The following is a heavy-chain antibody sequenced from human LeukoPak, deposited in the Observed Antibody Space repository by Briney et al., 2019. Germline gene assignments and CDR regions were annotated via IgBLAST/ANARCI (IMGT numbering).Heavy chain of an antibody. CDR1: GFTFSNAW. Sequence: GGSLRLSCAASGFTFSNAWMTWVRQAPGKGLEWVGRIKSHTNGGTTDYSAPVKGRFTISRDDSKNTLSLQMNSLKSEDTAVYYCTTSHSGSNGEDYWGQGTLVTVSS. CDR2: IKSHTNGGTT. J-gene: IGHJ4*02. V-gene: IGHV3-15*01. D-gene: IGHD1-26*01. CDR3: TTSHSGSNGEDY.